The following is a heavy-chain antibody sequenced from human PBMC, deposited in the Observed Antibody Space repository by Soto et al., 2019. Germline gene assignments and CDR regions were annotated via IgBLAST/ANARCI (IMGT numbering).Heavy chain of an antibody. V-gene: IGHV2-5*01. J-gene: IGHJ5*02. CDR1: GFSLGASGAG. CDR2: IYWNDDK. D-gene: IGHD3-9*01. CDR3: AHRGRLRHFDCPHSPWFDP. Sequence: SGTTLVNPTQALTLTCTFSGFSLGASGAGVGWIRQPPRKALEWLALIYWNDDKRYSPSLKSRLTITKDTSKNQVVLTMTNMDPVDTATYYCAHRGRLRHFDCPHSPWFDPWGPGTLVTVSS.